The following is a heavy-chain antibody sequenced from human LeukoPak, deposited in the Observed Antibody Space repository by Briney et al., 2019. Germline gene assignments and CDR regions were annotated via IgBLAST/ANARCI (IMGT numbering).Heavy chain of an antibody. CDR2: ISAYNGNT. CDR3: AREDYCSSTSCYRGNAFDI. Sequence: ASVKVSCKASGYTFTSYGISWVRQAPGQGLEWMGWISAYNGNTNYAQKLQGRVTMTTDTSTSTAYMELRSLRSDDTAVYYCAREDYCSSTSCYRGNAFDIWGQGTMVTVSS. CDR1: GYTFTSYG. D-gene: IGHD2-2*02. V-gene: IGHV1-18*01. J-gene: IGHJ3*02.